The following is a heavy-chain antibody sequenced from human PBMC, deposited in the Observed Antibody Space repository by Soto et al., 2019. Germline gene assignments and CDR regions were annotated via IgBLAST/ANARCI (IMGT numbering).Heavy chain of an antibody. V-gene: IGHV1-18*04. D-gene: IGHD3-22*01. CDR2: ISAYNGNT. J-gene: IGHJ3*02. Sequence: QVQLVQSRAEVKKPGASVKVSCKASGYTFTSYGISWVRQAPGQGLEWMGWISAYNGNTNYAQKLQGRVTMTTDTSTSTAYMELRSMRSDDTAVYYCAIPYYYDSSGYPEDFDIWGQGTMVTVSS. CDR3: AIPYYYDSSGYPEDFDI. CDR1: GYTFTSYG.